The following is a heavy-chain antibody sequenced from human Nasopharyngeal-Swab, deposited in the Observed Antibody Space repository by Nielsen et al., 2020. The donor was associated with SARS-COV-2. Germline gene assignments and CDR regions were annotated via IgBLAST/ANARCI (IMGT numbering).Heavy chain of an antibody. CDR3: ARERQRANWFDP. V-gene: IGHV1-2*05. CDR2: INPNSGGT. D-gene: IGHD6-25*01. J-gene: IGHJ5*02. Sequence: WVRQAPGQGLEWMGRINPNSGGTNYAQKFQGRVTMTRDTSISTAYMELSRLRSDDTVVYYCARERQRANWFDPWGQGTLVTVSS.